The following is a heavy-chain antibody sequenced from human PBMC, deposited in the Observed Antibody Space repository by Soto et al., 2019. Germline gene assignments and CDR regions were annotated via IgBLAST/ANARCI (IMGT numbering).Heavy chain of an antibody. V-gene: IGHV1-18*01. D-gene: IGHD1-26*01. Sequence: QVQLVQSGAEVKKPGASVKVSCKASGYTFTNFGINWVRQAPGQGLEWMGWISGYNGNTNYQQKIHGRVTMTRDTSTSTAYMELRSLRSDDPSVYYCARDRATSTTVTGFINYARMDGWGPGTRVTVSS. J-gene: IGHJ6*02. CDR2: ISGYNGNT. CDR3: ARDRATSTTVTGFINYARMDG. CDR1: GYTFTNFG.